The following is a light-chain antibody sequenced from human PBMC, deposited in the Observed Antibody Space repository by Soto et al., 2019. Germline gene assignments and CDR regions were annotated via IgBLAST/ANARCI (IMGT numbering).Light chain of an antibody. CDR3: ASWVDSLNGPV. V-gene: IGLV1-44*01. J-gene: IGLJ2*01. CDR1: SSNIGSNF. CDR2: SIN. Sequence: QSMVTQPPSASGTPGQRVTISCCGSSSNIGSNFVSWYQRLPGTAPKLLIYSINQRPSGVPDRFSGSKSGTSASLAISGLQSEDEADYFCASWVDSLNGPVFGGGTKLTVL.